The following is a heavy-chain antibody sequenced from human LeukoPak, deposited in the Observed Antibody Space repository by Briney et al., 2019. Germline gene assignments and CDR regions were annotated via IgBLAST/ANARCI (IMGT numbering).Heavy chain of an antibody. D-gene: IGHD2-2*01. V-gene: IGHV3-74*01. CDR2: MNGDGSST. CDR3: AREHSSTSSFDY. J-gene: IGHJ4*02. Sequence: GGSLRLSCAASGFTFSTHWMHWVRQAPGKGLVWVSRMNGDGSSTKYADSVKGRFTISRDNAKNSLYLQMNSLRAEDTAVYYCAREHSSTSSFDYWGQGTLVTVSS. CDR1: GFTFSTHW.